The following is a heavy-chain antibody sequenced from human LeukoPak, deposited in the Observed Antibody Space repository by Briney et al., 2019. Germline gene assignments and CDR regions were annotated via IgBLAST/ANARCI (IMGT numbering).Heavy chain of an antibody. V-gene: IGHV4-38-2*01. Sequence: PSETLSLTCAVSGYSISSGYYWGWIRQPPGKGLEWIGSIYHSGSTYYNPSLKGRVTISVDTSKNQFSLKLSSVTAADTAVYYCARGFRYYYYGMDVWGKGTTVTVSS. CDR1: GYSISSGYY. CDR3: ARGFRYYYYGMDV. J-gene: IGHJ6*04. CDR2: IYHSGST.